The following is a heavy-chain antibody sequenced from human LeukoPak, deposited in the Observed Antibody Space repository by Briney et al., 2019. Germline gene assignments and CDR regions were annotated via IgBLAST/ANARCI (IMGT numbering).Heavy chain of an antibody. CDR1: GYSISSGYY. D-gene: IGHD3-16*01. Sequence: SETLSLTCTVSGYSISSGYYWGWIRQPPGQGLEWFGSIYHSGSTYYNPSLKSRVTISVDTSKNQFSLKLSSVTAADTAVYYCARDWGYPFDYWGQGTLVTVSS. CDR2: IYHSGST. CDR3: ARDWGYPFDY. V-gene: IGHV4-38-2*02. J-gene: IGHJ4*02.